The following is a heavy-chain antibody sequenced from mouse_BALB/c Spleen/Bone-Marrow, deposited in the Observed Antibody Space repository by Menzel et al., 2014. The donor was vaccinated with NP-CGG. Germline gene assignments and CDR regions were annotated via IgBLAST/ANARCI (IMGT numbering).Heavy chain of an antibody. CDR3: ARLNYYGNLFV. CDR1: GFDFSRYW. Sequence: DVHLVESGGGLVQPGGSLKLSCAASGFDFSRYWMSWVRQAPGKGLEWIGEINPDSRTINYTPSLKDKFIISRDNAKNTLYLQMSKVRSEDTALYYCARLNYYGNLFVWGAGTTVTVSS. D-gene: IGHD1-1*01. V-gene: IGHV4-1*02. J-gene: IGHJ1*01. CDR2: INPDSRTI.